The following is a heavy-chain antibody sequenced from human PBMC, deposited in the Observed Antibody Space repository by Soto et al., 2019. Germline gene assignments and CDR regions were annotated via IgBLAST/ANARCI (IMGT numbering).Heavy chain of an antibody. CDR1: GFTFSSYW. Sequence: GGSLRLSCAASGFTFSSYWMHWVRQAPGKGLVWVSRINSDGSSTSYADSVKGRFTISRDNAKNTLYLQMNSLSAEATALYCCTRLDVPTAFGMDVWGQGTTVTVSS. CDR2: INSDGSST. J-gene: IGHJ6*02. D-gene: IGHD3-10*02. V-gene: IGHV3-74*01. CDR3: TRLDVPTAFGMDV.